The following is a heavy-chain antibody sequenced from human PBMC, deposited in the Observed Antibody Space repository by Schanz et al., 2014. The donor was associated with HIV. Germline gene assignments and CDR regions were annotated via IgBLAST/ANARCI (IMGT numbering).Heavy chain of an antibody. CDR3: ANSGYCISGICYTRGDGMDV. D-gene: IGHD2-8*01. Sequence: EVQLLDSGGGLVKPGGSLRLSCAASGFTFSDYAMGWVRQAPGEGLEWVSSISGSGGGTYYADSVKGRFTISRDNSKKTLFLQMNSLRAEDTAVYYCANSGYCISGICYTRGDGMDVWGQGTTVTVSS. CDR2: ISGSGGGT. CDR1: GFTFSDYA. V-gene: IGHV3-23*01. J-gene: IGHJ6*02.